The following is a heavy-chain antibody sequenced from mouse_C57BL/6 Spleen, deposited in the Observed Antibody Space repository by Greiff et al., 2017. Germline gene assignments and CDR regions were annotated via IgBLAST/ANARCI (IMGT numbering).Heavy chain of an antibody. D-gene: IGHD1-1*01. CDR2: INPSNGGT. V-gene: IGHV1-53*01. J-gene: IGHJ1*03. CDR1: GYTFTSYW. CDR3: ARGEEDLLRRYFDV. Sequence: QVQLQQPGTELVKPGASVKLSCKASGYTFTSYWMHWVKQRPGQGLEWIGNINPSNGGTNYNEKFKSKATLTVDKSSSTAYMQLSSLTSEDSAVYYCARGEEDLLRRYFDVWGTGTTVTVSS.